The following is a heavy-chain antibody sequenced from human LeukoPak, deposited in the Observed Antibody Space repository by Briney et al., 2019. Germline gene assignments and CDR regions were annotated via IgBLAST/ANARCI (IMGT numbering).Heavy chain of an antibody. CDR3: ARDALRNRHWGAWFDP. D-gene: IGHD7-27*01. Sequence: TSVKVSCKASGYTFTGYYMHWVRQAPGQGLEWMGWINPNSGGTNYAQKFQGRVTMTRDTSISTAYMELSRLRSDDTAVYYCARDALRNRHWGAWFDPWGQGTLVTVSS. V-gene: IGHV1-2*02. CDR1: GYTFTGYY. J-gene: IGHJ5*02. CDR2: INPNSGGT.